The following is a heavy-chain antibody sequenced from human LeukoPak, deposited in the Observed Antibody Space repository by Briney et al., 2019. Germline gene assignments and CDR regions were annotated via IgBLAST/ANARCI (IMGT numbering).Heavy chain of an antibody. V-gene: IGHV4-39*07. Sequence: SETLSLTCTVSGGSISNSDYYWGWIRQPPGKGLEWIGSIYYSGSTYYNPSLKSRVTISVDTSKNQSSLKLSSVTAADTAVYYCARDYRIYDSSGYHHDAFDIWGQGTMVTVSS. CDR1: GGSISNSDYY. J-gene: IGHJ3*02. CDR3: ARDYRIYDSSGYHHDAFDI. D-gene: IGHD3-22*01. CDR2: IYYSGST.